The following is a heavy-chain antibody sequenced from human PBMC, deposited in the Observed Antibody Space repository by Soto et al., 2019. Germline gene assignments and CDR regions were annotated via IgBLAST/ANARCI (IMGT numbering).Heavy chain of an antibody. CDR3: ARGTNPTLRRRPNWFDP. D-gene: IGHD1-7*01. Sequence: SVKVSCKASGGTFSSYAISWVRQAPGQGLEWMGGIIPIFGTANYAQKFQGRVTITADESTSTAYMELSSLRSEDTAVYYCARGTNPTLRRRPNWFDPWGQGTLVTVSS. V-gene: IGHV1-69*13. CDR2: IIPIFGTA. J-gene: IGHJ5*02. CDR1: GGTFSSYA.